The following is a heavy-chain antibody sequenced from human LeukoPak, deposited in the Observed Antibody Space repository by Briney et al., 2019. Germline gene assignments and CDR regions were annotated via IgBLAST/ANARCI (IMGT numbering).Heavy chain of an antibody. Sequence: SETLSLTCAVYGGSFSGYYWSWIRQPPGKGLEWIGEINHSGSTNYNPSLKSRVTISVDTSKNQFSLKLSAVTAADTAVYYCARVAAAIDYWGQGTLVTVSS. CDR2: INHSGST. D-gene: IGHD6-25*01. J-gene: IGHJ4*02. V-gene: IGHV4-34*01. CDR3: ARVAAAIDY. CDR1: GGSFSGYY.